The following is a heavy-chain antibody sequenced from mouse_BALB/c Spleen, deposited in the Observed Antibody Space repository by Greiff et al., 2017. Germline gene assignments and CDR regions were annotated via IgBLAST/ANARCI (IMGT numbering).Heavy chain of an antibody. V-gene: IGHV5-17*02. CDR1: GFTFSSFG. CDR3: ARRGYDVYFDV. Sequence: EVMLVESGGGLVQPGGSRKLSCAASGFTFSSFGMHWVRQAPEKGLEWVAYISSGSSTIYYADTVKGRFTISRDNPKNTLFLQMTSLRSEDTAMYYCARRGYDVYFDVWGAGTTVTVSS. CDR2: ISSGSSTI. D-gene: IGHD2-12*01. J-gene: IGHJ1*01.